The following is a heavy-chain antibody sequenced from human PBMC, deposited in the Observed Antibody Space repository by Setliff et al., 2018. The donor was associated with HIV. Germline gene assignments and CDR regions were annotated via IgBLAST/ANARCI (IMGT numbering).Heavy chain of an antibody. J-gene: IGHJ6*03. D-gene: IGHD2-8*02. CDR1: GFSISSRYY. V-gene: IGHV4-38-2*01. Sequence: SETLSLTCDVSGFSISSRYYWGWIRQSPGKGLEWIGNIYHTGSSYYNPSPNDRATISLDTSKTQFSLKLSSVTAADTAVYYCARVSSTYWYSIFRNYYYHMDVWGKGTTVTVSS. CDR2: IYHTGSS. CDR3: ARVSSTYWYSIFRNYYYHMDV.